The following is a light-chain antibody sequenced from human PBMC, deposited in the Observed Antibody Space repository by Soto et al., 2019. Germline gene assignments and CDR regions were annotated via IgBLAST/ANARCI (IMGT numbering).Light chain of an antibody. J-gene: IGLJ2*01. Sequence: QPVLTQSPSASASLGASVKLTCTLSSGHNSYAIAWHQQQPEKGPRYLMKLNSDGSHSKGDGIPDRFSGSSSGAERYLTISNLQSEDEADYYCQTWGTGIHVVFGGGTKLTVL. CDR1: SGHNSYA. CDR3: QTWGTGIHVV. CDR2: LNSDGSH. V-gene: IGLV4-69*01.